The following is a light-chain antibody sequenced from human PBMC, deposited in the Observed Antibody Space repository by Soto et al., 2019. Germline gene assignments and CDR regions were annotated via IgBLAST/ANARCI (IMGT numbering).Light chain of an antibody. V-gene: IGLV1-51*01. CDR1: SSNIGNNY. J-gene: IGLJ1*01. Sequence: QSVLTQPPSVSAAPGQKVTISCSGSSSNIGNNYVSWYQQLPGTAPKLLIYDNNKRPSGIPDRFSGSKSGTSATLGITGLQTGDEADYYCNSYTTLSNRVFGTGTKVTVL. CDR3: NSYTTLSNRV. CDR2: DNN.